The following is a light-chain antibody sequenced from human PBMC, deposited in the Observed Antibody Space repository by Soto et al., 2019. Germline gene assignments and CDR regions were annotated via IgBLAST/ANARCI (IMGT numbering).Light chain of an antibody. V-gene: IGLV2-14*01. CDR3: SSFTSKFTFV. Sequence: QSALTQPASVSGSPGQSIAISCTGPRSDVGAYNYVSWYQQHPGKAPTLMLSEVTNRPSGVSDRFSGSKSGNTASLTISGLQAEDEADYYCSSFTSKFTFVFGTGTKLTVL. CDR2: EVT. CDR1: RSDVGAYNY. J-gene: IGLJ1*01.